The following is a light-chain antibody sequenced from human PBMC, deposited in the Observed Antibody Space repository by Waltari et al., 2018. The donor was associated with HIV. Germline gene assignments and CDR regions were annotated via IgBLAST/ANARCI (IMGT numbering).Light chain of an antibody. V-gene: IGKV1-39*01. CDR3: QQSYSTPYT. CDR1: QSISSY. CDR2: SAS. Sequence: DIQMTQSPSSLSASVGDRVTITCRASQSISSYLNWYQQKPGKAPKLLIYSASTLQSGVPSRVSGSGSGTEFTLTISSLQPEDFASYYCQQSYSTPYTFGQGTKLEI. J-gene: IGKJ2*01.